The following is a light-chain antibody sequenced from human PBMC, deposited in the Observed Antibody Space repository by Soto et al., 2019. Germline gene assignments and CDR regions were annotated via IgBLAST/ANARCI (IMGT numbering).Light chain of an antibody. CDR2: KAS. Sequence: DIPMTQSPTTLSASVGDRVTITCRASQSISSWLAWYQQKPGKAPKLLIYKASSLESGVPSRFSGSGSGTDFTFTISSLQPEDIATYYCQQYENLPITFGQGTRLEIK. V-gene: IGKV1-5*03. J-gene: IGKJ5*01. CDR3: QQYENLPIT. CDR1: QSISSW.